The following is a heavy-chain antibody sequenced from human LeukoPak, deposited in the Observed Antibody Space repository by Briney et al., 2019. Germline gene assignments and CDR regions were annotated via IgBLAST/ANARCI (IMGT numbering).Heavy chain of an antibody. D-gene: IGHD5-18*01. CDR2: LSGSDGQT. J-gene: IGHJ4*02. CDR1: GFAFNTYA. V-gene: IGHV3-23*01. CDR3: ARDHNYGSDY. Sequence: GGSLRLSCAASGFAFNTYAMSWVRQAPGKGLEWVSNLSGSDGQTFHTDSVKGRFTISRDNSKNTLYLQMNSLRVEDTAVYYCARDHNYGSDYWGQGTLVTVSS.